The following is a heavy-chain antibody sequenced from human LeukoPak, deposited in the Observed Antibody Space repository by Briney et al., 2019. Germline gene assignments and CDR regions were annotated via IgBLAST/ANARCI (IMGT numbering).Heavy chain of an antibody. D-gene: IGHD2-15*01. CDR3: ARHRAYSYYSPFDI. J-gene: IGHJ3*02. CDR2: IYYSGST. V-gene: IGHV4-59*08. Sequence: SETLSLTCIFSVGSSINYYWSWIRQPPCRGLEWIGYIYYSGSTNSNASLKSRVTIFVDPSKNQFSLRLSSVNAADTAVYYCARHRAYSYYSPFDIWGQGTMVTVSS. CDR1: VGSSINYY.